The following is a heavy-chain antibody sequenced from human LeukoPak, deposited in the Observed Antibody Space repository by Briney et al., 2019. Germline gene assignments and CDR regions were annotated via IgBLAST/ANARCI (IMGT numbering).Heavy chain of an antibody. V-gene: IGHV3-30*03. CDR1: GFTFSSYG. CDR2: ISYDGSNK. Sequence: GGSLRLSCAASGFTFSSYGMHWVRQAPGKGLEWVAVISYDGSNKYYADSVKGRFTISRDNSKNTLYLQMNSLRAEDTAVYYCNVLLWFGELSWGQGTLVTVSS. CDR3: NVLLWFGELS. J-gene: IGHJ4*02. D-gene: IGHD3-10*01.